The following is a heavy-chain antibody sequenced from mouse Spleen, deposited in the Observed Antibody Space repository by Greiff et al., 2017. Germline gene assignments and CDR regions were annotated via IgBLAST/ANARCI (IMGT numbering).Heavy chain of an antibody. D-gene: IGHD1-1*01. V-gene: IGHV1-78*01. CDR1: GYTFTDHT. CDR3: ARGDYYGSSGAWFAY. J-gene: IGHJ3*01. Sequence: QVQLQQSDAELVKPGASVKISCKVSGYTFTDHTIHWMKQRPEQGLEWIGYIYPRDGSTKYNEKFKGKATLTADKSSSTAYMQLNSLTSEDSAVYFCARGDYYGSSGAWFAYWGQGTLVTVSA. CDR2: IYPRDGST.